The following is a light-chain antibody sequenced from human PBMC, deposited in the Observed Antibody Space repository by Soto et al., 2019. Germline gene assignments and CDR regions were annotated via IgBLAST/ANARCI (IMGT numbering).Light chain of an antibody. V-gene: IGLV2-14*01. Sequence: QSALTQPASVSGSPGQSITISCTGTSSDVGGYNYVSWYQQHPGQAPKLMIYDVSNRPSGVSNRFSGSKSGNTASLTISGLQAEDESDNYCSSYTSTSTPVVFGGGTKVTVL. J-gene: IGLJ2*01. CDR3: SSYTSTSTPVV. CDR1: SSDVGGYNY. CDR2: DVS.